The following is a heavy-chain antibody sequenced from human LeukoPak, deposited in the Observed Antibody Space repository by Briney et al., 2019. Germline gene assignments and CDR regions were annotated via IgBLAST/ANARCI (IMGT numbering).Heavy chain of an antibody. J-gene: IGHJ5*02. D-gene: IGHD6-13*01. Sequence: TLSLTCTVSGYSISSGYYWGWIRQPPGKGLEWIGSIYHSGSTYYSPSLKSRVTISVDTSKNLFFLKLNSVTAADTAVYYCARGDYSSSWYEYNWFDPWGQGTLVTVSS. CDR3: ARGDYSSSWYEYNWFDP. V-gene: IGHV4-38-2*02. CDR1: GYSISSGYY. CDR2: IYHSGST.